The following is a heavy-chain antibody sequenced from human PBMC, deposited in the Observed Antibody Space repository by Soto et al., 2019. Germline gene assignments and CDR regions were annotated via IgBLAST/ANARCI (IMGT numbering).Heavy chain of an antibody. CDR2: IIPIFGTA. CDR3: ARGGMGVVVTATKFDP. V-gene: IGHV1-69*06. Sequence: SGKVSCKASGDTFSSYAISWVRQAPGQGLEWMGGIIPIFGTANYAQKFQGKVTITADKSTSTAYMELSSLRSEDTAVYYCARGGMGVVVTATKFDPWGQGTLVTVSS. J-gene: IGHJ5*02. D-gene: IGHD2-21*02. CDR1: GDTFSSYA.